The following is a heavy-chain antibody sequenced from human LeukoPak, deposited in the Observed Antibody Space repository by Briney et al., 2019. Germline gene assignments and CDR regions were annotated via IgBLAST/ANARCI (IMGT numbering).Heavy chain of an antibody. V-gene: IGHV4-4*07. CDR3: AGRYYYGSGSYYPPYYFDY. D-gene: IGHD3-10*01. CDR2: IYTSGST. CDR1: GGSISSYY. J-gene: IGHJ4*02. Sequence: SETLSLTCTVSGGSISSYYWSWIRQPAGKGLEWIGRIYTSGSTNYNPSLKSRVTMSVDTSKHQFSLKLSSVTAADPAVYYCAGRYYYGSGSYYPPYYFDYWGQGTLVTVSS.